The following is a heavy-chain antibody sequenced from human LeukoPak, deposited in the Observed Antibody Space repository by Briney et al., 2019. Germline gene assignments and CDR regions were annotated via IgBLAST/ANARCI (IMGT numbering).Heavy chain of an antibody. Sequence: ASVKVSCKASGYTFTSYYMHWVRQAPGQGLEWMGIINPSGGSTSYAQKFQGRVTMTRDTSTSTVYMELSSLRSDDTAVYYCARWAPPRSYRRGWFDPWGQGTLVTVSS. CDR3: ARWAPPRSYRRGWFDP. J-gene: IGHJ5*02. D-gene: IGHD1-26*01. CDR2: INPSGGST. CDR1: GYTFTSYY. V-gene: IGHV1-46*01.